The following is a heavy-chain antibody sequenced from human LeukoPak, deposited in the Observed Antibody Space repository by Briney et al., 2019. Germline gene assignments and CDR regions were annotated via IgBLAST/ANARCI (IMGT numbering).Heavy chain of an antibody. CDR3: ARGYCSGGSCSGAWFDP. CDR1: GYTFTGYH. V-gene: IGHV1-2*02. CDR2: INPNSAGT. D-gene: IGHD2-15*01. Sequence: ASVKVSCKASGYTFTGYHMHWVRQAPGQGLEWMGWINPNSAGTSYAQKFQGRVTMTRDTSISTAYIELNSLRSDDTAVYYCARGYCSGGSCSGAWFDPWGQGTLVTVS. J-gene: IGHJ5*02.